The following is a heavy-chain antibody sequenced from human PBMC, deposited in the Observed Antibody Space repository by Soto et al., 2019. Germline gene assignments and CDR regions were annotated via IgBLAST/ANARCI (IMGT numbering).Heavy chain of an antibody. CDR2: IIPIFGTA. CDR3: ARGDIVVVVAATPYYYGMYV. Sequence: QVQLVQSGAEVKKPGSSVKVSCKASGGTFSSYAISWVRQAPGQGLEWMGGIIPIFGTANYAQKFQGRVTITADESTSTAYMELSSLRSEDTAVYYCARGDIVVVVAATPYYYGMYVWGQGTTVTVSS. CDR1: GGTFSSYA. V-gene: IGHV1-69*01. J-gene: IGHJ6*02. D-gene: IGHD2-15*01.